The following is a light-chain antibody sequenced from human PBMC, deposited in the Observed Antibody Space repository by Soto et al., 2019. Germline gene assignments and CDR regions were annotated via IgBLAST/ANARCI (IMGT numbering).Light chain of an antibody. J-gene: IGKJ1*01. CDR3: QQCYSYPWT. Sequence: DISMTQSPPTLSPPLGDRVTPTFRASQSISSWLAWYQQKPGKAPKLLIYQASSLQSGVPSRFSGSGSGTDFTLTISSLQSEDFATYYCQQCYSYPWTFGQGTKVDI. V-gene: IGKV1-5*03. CDR1: QSISSW. CDR2: QAS.